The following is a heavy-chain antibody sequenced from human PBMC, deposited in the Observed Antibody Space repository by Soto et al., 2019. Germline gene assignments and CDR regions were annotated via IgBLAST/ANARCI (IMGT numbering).Heavy chain of an antibody. CDR3: ARVPNDSSGFHFDY. CDR2: IYSGGST. Sequence: EVQLVESGGGLIQPGGSLRLSCAASGFTVSSNYMSWVRQAPGKGLEWVSVIYSGGSTYYADSVKGRFTISRDNSKNTLYRQMNSLRAEDTAVYYCARVPNDSSGFHFDYWGQGTLVTVSS. J-gene: IGHJ4*02. V-gene: IGHV3-53*01. D-gene: IGHD3-22*01. CDR1: GFTVSSNY.